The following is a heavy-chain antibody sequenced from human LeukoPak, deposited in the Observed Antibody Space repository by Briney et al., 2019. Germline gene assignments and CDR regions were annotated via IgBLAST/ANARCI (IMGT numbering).Heavy chain of an antibody. D-gene: IGHD3-22*01. CDR3: ARHDNRGYYSLQY. CDR2: GHYTGSS. V-gene: IGHV4-59*08. Sequence: SETLSLTCTVSGASINDYYWSGVRQPPGQGLEWIGFGHYTGSSNYNPSLKSRVTTSVDTSKSQFSLKVMSVTAADTAVYYCARHDNRGYYSLQYWGQGALVTVSS. CDR1: GASINDYY. J-gene: IGHJ4*02.